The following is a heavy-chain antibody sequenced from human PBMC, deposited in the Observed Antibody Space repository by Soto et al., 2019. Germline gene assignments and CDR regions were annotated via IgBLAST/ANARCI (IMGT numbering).Heavy chain of an antibody. J-gene: IGHJ4*02. CDR1: GFTFSSYA. Sequence: TGGSLRLSCAASGFTFSSYAMSWVRQAPGKGLEWVSAISGYGVNTYYADSVKGRFTISRDNSKNTLSLQMSSLRAEDTAIYYCARVPRSRSGWSTYYFDCWGQGTLVTVSS. CDR3: ARVPRSRSGWSTYYFDC. CDR2: ISGYGVNT. V-gene: IGHV3-23*01. D-gene: IGHD6-19*01.